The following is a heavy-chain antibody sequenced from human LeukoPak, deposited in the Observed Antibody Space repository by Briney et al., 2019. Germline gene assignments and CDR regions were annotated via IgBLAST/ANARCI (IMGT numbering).Heavy chain of an antibody. CDR2: IIPILGIA. Sequence: GASVKVSCKASGGTFSSYAISWVRQAPGQGLEWMGRIIPILGIANYAQKFQGRVTITADKSTSTAYMELSNLRSEDTAVYYCASLGWLRSNYYYYGMDVWGQGTTVTVSS. J-gene: IGHJ6*02. CDR3: ASLGWLRSNYYYYGMDV. D-gene: IGHD5-12*01. CDR1: GGTFSSYA. V-gene: IGHV1-69*04.